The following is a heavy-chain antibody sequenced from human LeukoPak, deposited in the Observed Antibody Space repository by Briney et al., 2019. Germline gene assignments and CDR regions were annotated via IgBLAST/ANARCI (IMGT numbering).Heavy chain of an antibody. CDR2: VSGSGGST. CDR3: AKDTNYYDSSGYHHWYFDL. D-gene: IGHD3-22*01. CDR1: GFTFNNYV. Sequence: GGSLRLSCAASGFTFNNYVMSWVRQAPGKGLEWVSTVSGSGGSTSYADSVKGRFTISRDNSKNSLYLQMNSLRTEDTALFYCAKDTNYYDSSGYHHWYFDLWGRGTLLTVSS. J-gene: IGHJ2*01. V-gene: IGHV3-43*02.